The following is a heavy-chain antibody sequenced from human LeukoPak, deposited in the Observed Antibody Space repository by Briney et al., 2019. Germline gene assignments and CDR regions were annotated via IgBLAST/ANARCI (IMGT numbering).Heavy chain of an antibody. D-gene: IGHD3-9*01. CDR1: GYTFTGYY. CDR2: INSDSGFT. Sequence: VASVKVSCKASGYTFTGYYMNWVRQAPGQGLEWMGWINSDSGFTKYAQKFQGRVTMTRDTSITTVYMDLTRLTSDDTAVYYCARNFDMKGSDPWGQGTLVTVSS. CDR3: ARNFDMKGSDP. V-gene: IGHV1-2*02. J-gene: IGHJ5*02.